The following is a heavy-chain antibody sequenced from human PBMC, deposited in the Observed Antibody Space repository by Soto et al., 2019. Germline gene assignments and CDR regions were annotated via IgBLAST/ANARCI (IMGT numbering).Heavy chain of an antibody. CDR3: ARDQLAAAEAYYYGMDV. D-gene: IGHD6-13*01. CDR2: IIPIFGTA. V-gene: IGHV1-69*13. J-gene: IGHJ6*02. Sequence: GASVKVSCKASGGTFSSYAISWVRQAPGQGLEWMGGIIPIFGTANYAQKFQGRVTITADESTSTAYMELSSLRSEDTAVYYCARDQLAAAEAYYYGMDVWGQGTTVTVSS. CDR1: GGTFSSYA.